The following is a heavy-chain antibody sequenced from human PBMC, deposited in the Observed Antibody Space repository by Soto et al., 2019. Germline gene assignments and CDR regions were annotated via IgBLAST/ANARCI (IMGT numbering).Heavy chain of an antibody. V-gene: IGHV3-23*01. Sequence: DVQLLESGGGLVQPGGSLRLSCAASGFTFNKYAMSWVRQAPGKGLEWVSTIDPNGQSTYYADSVKGRFTISRDNSKDTLYLQMNSLRAEDTAVYYCVSRNPPVVFGPFDYWGHGTLLTVS. CDR3: VSRNPPVVFGPFDY. J-gene: IGHJ4*01. CDR1: GFTFNKYA. CDR2: IDPNGQST. D-gene: IGHD2-21*01.